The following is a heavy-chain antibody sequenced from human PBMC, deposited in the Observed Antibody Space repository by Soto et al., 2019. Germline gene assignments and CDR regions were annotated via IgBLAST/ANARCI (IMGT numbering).Heavy chain of an antibody. CDR3: ARVQTGKGSLDY. CDR1: GFTFINYG. V-gene: IGHV3-33*01. Sequence: GGSLRLSCAASGFTFINYGMNWVRQAPGKGLEWVAVIWYDGSNKDYADSVKGRFTISRDNSKNTLYVQMNSLRAEDTAVYYCARVQTGKGSLDYWGQGTQVTVSS. J-gene: IGHJ4*02. CDR2: IWYDGSNK. D-gene: IGHD1-1*01.